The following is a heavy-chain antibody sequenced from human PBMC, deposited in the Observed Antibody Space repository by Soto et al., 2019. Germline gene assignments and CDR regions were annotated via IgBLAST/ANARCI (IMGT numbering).Heavy chain of an antibody. CDR3: ARQVGGWAPWYFDY. V-gene: IGHV4-59*08. Sequence: QVQLQESGPGLVKPSETLSLTCTVSGGSISSYYWSWIRQPPGKGLEWIGYIYYSGSTNYNPSLRSRVTITVDTSKNKFSLKLSSVTAADTAVYYCARQVGGWAPWYFDYWGQGTLVTVSS. CDR1: GGSISSYY. CDR2: IYYSGST. D-gene: IGHD6-19*01. J-gene: IGHJ4*02.